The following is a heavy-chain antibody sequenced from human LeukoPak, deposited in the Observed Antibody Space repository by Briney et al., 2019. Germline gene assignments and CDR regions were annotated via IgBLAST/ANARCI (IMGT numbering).Heavy chain of an antibody. V-gene: IGHV1-2*02. D-gene: IGHD1-1*01. CDR2: INPNSGGT. CDR1: GYTFTGYY. Sequence: ASVTVSCKASGYTFTGYYMHWVRQAPGQGLEWMGWINPNSGGTYYTQKFQGRVTMTRDTSITTAYMGLSRLRSDDTAVYYCAREDNWLTDAFDFWGQGTMVTVSS. CDR3: AREDNWLTDAFDF. J-gene: IGHJ3*01.